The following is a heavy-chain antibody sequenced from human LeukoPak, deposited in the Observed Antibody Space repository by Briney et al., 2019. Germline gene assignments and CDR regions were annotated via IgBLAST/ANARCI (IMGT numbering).Heavy chain of an antibody. CDR1: GGSISSYY. J-gene: IGHJ4*02. Sequence: SETLSLTCTVSGGSISSYYWSWIRQPAGNGLEWIGRIYTSGSTNYNPSLKSRVTMSVDTSKNQFSLKLSSVTAADTAVYYCARSLGYCTNGVCPRYFDYWGQGTLVTVSS. V-gene: IGHV4-4*07. D-gene: IGHD2-8*01. CDR3: ARSLGYCTNGVCPRYFDY. CDR2: IYTSGST.